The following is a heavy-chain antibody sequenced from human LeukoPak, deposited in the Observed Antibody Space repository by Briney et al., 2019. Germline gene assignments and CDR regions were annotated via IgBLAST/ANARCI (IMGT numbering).Heavy chain of an antibody. V-gene: IGHV1-18*01. Sequence: ASVKVSCKASGYTFTSYGISWVRQAPGQGLEWMGWISAYNGNTNYAQKLQGRVTMTTDTSTSTAYMELRSLRSDDTAVYYCARDKGDEDYYDSSGYSGNWFDPWGQGTLVTVSS. CDR1: GYTFTSYG. CDR3: ARDKGDEDYYDSSGYSGNWFDP. D-gene: IGHD3-22*01. CDR2: ISAYNGNT. J-gene: IGHJ5*02.